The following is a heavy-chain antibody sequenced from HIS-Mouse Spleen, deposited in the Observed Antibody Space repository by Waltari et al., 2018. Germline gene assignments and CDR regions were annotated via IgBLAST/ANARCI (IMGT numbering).Heavy chain of an antibody. CDR1: GGSISSYY. CDR3: ARLLRYFDWLRGMDV. V-gene: IGHV4-59*08. D-gene: IGHD3-9*01. Sequence: QVQLQESGPGLVKPSETLSLTCTVSGGSISSYYWSWIRQPPGKGLEWIGYIYYSGSTNYNPSLKSRVTISVDTSKNQFSLKLSSVTAADTAVYYCARLLRYFDWLRGMDVWGQGTTVTVSS. J-gene: IGHJ6*02. CDR2: IYYSGST.